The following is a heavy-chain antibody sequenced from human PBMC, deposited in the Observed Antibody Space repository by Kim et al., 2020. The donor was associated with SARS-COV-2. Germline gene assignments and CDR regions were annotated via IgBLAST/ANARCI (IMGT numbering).Heavy chain of an antibody. D-gene: IGHD6-19*01. CDR3: ARGAYTGGWYPDYFDY. J-gene: IGHJ4*01. Sequence: GGSLRLSCAASGFAFSNSWMTWVRQAPGKGLEWVANIKQDGDTFYVDSVKGRFTISRDNAKDSLYLQMNSLRADDTAIYYCARGAYTGGWYPDYFDYWG. CDR2: IKQDGDT. V-gene: IGHV3-7*01. CDR1: GFAFSNSW.